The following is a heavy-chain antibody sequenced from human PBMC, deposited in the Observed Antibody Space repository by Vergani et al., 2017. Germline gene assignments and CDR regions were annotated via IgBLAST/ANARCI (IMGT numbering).Heavy chain of an antibody. CDR2: ISGSGGST. D-gene: IGHD1-7*01. CDR3: AKSQSLSNNWNSPIFDY. Sequence: EVQLLESGGGLVQPGGSLRLSCAASGFTFSSYAMSWVRQAPGKGLEWVSAISGSGGSTYYADSVKGRFTISRDKSKNTLYLQMNSLRAEDTAVYYCAKSQSLSNNWNSPIFDYWGQGTLVTVSS. CDR1: GFTFSSYA. J-gene: IGHJ4*02. V-gene: IGHV3-23*01.